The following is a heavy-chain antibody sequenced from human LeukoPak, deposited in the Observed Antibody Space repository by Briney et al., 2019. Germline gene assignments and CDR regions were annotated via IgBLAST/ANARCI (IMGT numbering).Heavy chain of an antibody. D-gene: IGHD3-22*01. J-gene: IGHJ4*02. CDR1: GGSISSYY. Sequence: PSETLSLTCSVSGGSISSYYWSWIRQPAGKGLEWIGRIYTSGSTNYNPSLKSRVTMSVDTSKNQFSLKLSSVTAADTAVYYCARQTRGYYYDSSGYYRYWGQGTLVTVSS. CDR3: ARQTRGYYYDSSGYYRY. V-gene: IGHV4-4*07. CDR2: IYTSGST.